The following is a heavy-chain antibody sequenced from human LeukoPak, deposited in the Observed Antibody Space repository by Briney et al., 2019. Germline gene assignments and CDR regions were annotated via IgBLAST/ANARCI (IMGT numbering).Heavy chain of an antibody. CDR2: IWYDGSNK. J-gene: IGHJ1*01. V-gene: IGHV3-33*01. CDR1: GFTFSSYG. CDR3: AREGYCRGGSCLFEYFQH. D-gene: IGHD2-15*01. Sequence: PGGSLRLSCAASGFTFSSYGMHWVRQAPGKGLEWVAVIWYDGSNKYYADSVKGRFTISRDNSKNTLYLQMNSLRAEDTAVYYCAREGYCRGGSCLFEYFQHWGQGTLVTVSS.